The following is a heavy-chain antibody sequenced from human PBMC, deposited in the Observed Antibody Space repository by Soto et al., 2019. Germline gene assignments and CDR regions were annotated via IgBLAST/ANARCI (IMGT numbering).Heavy chain of an antibody. J-gene: IGHJ5*02. CDR3: ARHWDIVVVPAAMRGNWFDP. CDR2: IYYSGST. CDR1: GGSISSSSYY. Sequence: SETLSLTCTVSGGSISSSSYYWGWIRQPPGKGLEWIGSIYYSGSTYYNPSLKSRVTISVDTSKNQFSLKLSSVTAADTAVYYCARHWDIVVVPAAMRGNWFDPWGQGTLVTVSS. D-gene: IGHD2-2*01. V-gene: IGHV4-39*01.